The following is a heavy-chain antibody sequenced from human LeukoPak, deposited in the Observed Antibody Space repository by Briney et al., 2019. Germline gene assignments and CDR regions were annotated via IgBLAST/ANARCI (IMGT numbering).Heavy chain of an antibody. CDR2: INWIGGST. V-gene: IGHV3-20*04. J-gene: IGHJ6*03. D-gene: IGHD1-26*01. CDR3: ARAYSERYGLGYYYMDV. Sequence: PGGSLRLSCAASGFTFKDYGMNWVRQVPGKGLEWVSGINWIGGSTGYADSVKGRFTISRDNAKKSVYLQMNSLRVEDTAVYYCARAYSERYGLGYYYMDVWGKGTTVTISS. CDR1: GFTFKDYG.